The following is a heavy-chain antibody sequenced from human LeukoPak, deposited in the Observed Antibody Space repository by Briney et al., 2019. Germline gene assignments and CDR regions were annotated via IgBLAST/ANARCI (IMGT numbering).Heavy chain of an antibody. CDR3: ARPLTIAGTWNFQN. J-gene: IGHJ1*01. CDR2: IRQDGSDK. D-gene: IGHD1-20*01. CDR1: GFTFSTYW. V-gene: IGHV3-7*01. Sequence: GGSLRLSCVASGFTFSTYWMSWVRQAPGKGLEWVANIRQDGSDKYYLDSVRGRFTISRDNADNSLFLEMNSPREEDTAVYYCARPLTIAGTWNFQNWGQGTLVTVSS.